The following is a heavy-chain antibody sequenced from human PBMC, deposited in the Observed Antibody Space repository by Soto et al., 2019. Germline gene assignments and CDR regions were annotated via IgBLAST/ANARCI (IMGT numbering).Heavy chain of an antibody. CDR1: GFTFDDYA. J-gene: IGHJ3*02. CDR3: AKTTYYDFWSGYSNAFDI. Sequence: DVQLVESGGGLVQPGRSLRLSCAASGFTFDDYAMHWVRQAPGKGLEWVSGISWNSGSIGYADSVKGRFTISRDNAKNSLYLQMNSLRAEDTALYYCAKTTYYDFWSGYSNAFDIWGQGTMVTVSS. D-gene: IGHD3-3*01. V-gene: IGHV3-9*01. CDR2: ISWNSGSI.